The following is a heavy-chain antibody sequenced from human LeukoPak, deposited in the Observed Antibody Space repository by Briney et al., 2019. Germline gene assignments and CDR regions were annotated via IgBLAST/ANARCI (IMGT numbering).Heavy chain of an antibody. CDR1: GFTFSISG. J-gene: IGHJ4*02. Sequence: GGSLRLSCAASGFTFSISGMHWVRQAPGKGLEWVAVISYDGSNKYYADSVKGRFTISRDNSKNMLYLQMNSLRAEDTAIYYCAKEYTGTFSPFPSYFDNWGQGTLVTVSS. CDR2: ISYDGSNK. V-gene: IGHV3-30*18. D-gene: IGHD1-26*01. CDR3: AKEYTGTFSPFPSYFDN.